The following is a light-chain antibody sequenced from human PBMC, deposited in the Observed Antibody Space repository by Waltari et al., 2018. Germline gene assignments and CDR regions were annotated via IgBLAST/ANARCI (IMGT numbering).Light chain of an antibody. Sequence: ILLTQSPATLSLSQGERATLSCRASQSVGRTLAWYQKRPGQAPRLLIYGASTRATAIPDRFSGSGSGTDFSLTISRLEPEDFAVYYCQHYVRLPVTFGQGTTVEIK. CDR1: QSVGRT. CDR3: QHYVRLPVT. CDR2: GAS. V-gene: IGKV3-20*01. J-gene: IGKJ1*01.